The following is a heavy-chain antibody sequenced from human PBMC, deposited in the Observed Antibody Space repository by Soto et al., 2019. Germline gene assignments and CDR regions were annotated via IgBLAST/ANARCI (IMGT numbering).Heavy chain of an antibody. Sequence: SVKVSCKASGGTFSSYAISWVRQAPGQGLEWMGGIIPIFGTANYAQKFQGRVTITADESTSTAYMELSSLRAEDTAVYYCARGPDYYDSSGYPPGAEYFQHWGQGTLVTVSS. CDR1: GGTFSSYA. CDR3: ARGPDYYDSSGYPPGAEYFQH. CDR2: IIPIFGTA. J-gene: IGHJ1*01. V-gene: IGHV1-69*13. D-gene: IGHD3-22*01.